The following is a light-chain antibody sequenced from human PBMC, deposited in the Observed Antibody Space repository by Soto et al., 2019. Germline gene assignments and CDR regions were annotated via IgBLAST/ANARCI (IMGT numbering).Light chain of an antibody. CDR2: DAS. CDR1: QSVNSK. CDR3: QQYNSWPRT. Sequence: EIVMTQSPATLSVSPGERATFSRRASQSVNSKLAWYQQKPGQSPRLFIYDASIRATGIPARFSASGSGTEFTLTISSLQSEDFAVYYCQQYNSWPRTFGQGTKVEIK. J-gene: IGKJ1*01. V-gene: IGKV3-15*01.